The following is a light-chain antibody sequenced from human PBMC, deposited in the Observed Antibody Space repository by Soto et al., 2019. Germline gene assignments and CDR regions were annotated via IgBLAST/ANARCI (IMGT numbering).Light chain of an antibody. CDR3: QTWGTGILV. V-gene: IGLV4-69*01. J-gene: IGLJ3*02. CDR2: LSSDGSH. Sequence: QSVLTQSPSASASLGASVKLTCTLSSGHSSYAIAWHQQQPEKGPRYLMKLSSDGSHSKGDGIPDRFSGSNSGAERYLTISSLQSEDEADYYCQTWGTGILVFGGGTKLTVL. CDR1: SGHSSYA.